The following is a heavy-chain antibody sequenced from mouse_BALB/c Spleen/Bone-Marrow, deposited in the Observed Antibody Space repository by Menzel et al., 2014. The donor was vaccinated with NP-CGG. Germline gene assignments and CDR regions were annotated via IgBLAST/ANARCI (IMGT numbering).Heavy chain of an antibody. CDR2: ILPGSAIT. CDR3: ARRYFYSMDY. J-gene: IGHJ4*01. Sequence: VNLVESGAELMKPGTSVKISCKATGYTFSSYWIEWVKQRPGLGLEWIGEILPGSAITNYNEKFKGKATFTADTSSNTAYMQLSSLTSEDSAVYYCARRYFYSMDYWGQGTSVTVSS. V-gene: IGHV1-9*01. CDR1: GYTFSSYW. D-gene: IGHD2-14*01.